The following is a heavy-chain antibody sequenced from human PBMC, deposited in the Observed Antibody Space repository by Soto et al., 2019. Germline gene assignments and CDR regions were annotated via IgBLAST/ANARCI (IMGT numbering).Heavy chain of an antibody. CDR2: IIPIFGTA. D-gene: IGHD2-15*01. V-gene: IGHV1-69*13. J-gene: IGHJ5*02. Sequence: GASVKVSCKASGGTFSSYAISWVRQAPGQGLEWMGGIIPIFGTANYAQKFQGRVTITADESTSTAYMELSSLRSEDTAVYYCARDRYCSGGSCYRGYYNWFDPWGQGTLVTVSS. CDR1: GGTFSSYA. CDR3: ARDRYCSGGSCYRGYYNWFDP.